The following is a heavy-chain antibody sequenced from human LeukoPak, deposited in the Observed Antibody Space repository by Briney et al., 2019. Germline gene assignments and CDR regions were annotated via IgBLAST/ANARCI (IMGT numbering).Heavy chain of an antibody. J-gene: IGHJ4*02. Sequence: ASVKVSCKASGYTFISHDINWVRQATGQGLEWMGWVNPNSGNTGYAQKFQGRVSVTTDASISTVYMELSSLRPDDTAVYYCARVHQASSYSFWGQGTPVTAPS. V-gene: IGHV1-8*01. D-gene: IGHD2-15*01. CDR2: VNPNSGNT. CDR3: ARVHQASSYSF. CDR1: GYTFISHD.